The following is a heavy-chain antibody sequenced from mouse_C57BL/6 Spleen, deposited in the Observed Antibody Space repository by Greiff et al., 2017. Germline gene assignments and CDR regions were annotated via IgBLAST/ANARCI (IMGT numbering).Heavy chain of an antibody. CDR2: IDPSDSYT. Sequence: VQLQQPGAELVKPGASVKLSCKASGYTFTSYWMQWVKQRPGQGLEWIGEIDPSDSYTNYNQKFKGKATLTVDTSASTAYMQLSSLTSEDSAVYYWARGLGNYFDYWGQGTTLTVSS. D-gene: IGHD2-4*01. CDR1: GYTFTSYW. J-gene: IGHJ2*01. CDR3: ARGLGNYFDY. V-gene: IGHV1-50*01.